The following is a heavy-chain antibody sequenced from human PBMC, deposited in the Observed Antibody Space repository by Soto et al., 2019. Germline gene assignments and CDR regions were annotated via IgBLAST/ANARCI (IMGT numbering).Heavy chain of an antibody. CDR2: IIPILGIA. Sequence: SVKVSCKASGGTFSSYTISWVRQAPGQGLEWMGRIIPILGIANSVKGRFTISRDNSKNTLYLQMGSLRAEDMAVYYCATGPGVIPRWGQGTLVTVSS. CDR1: GGTFSSYT. J-gene: IGHJ4*02. CDR3: ATGPGVIPR. V-gene: IGHV1-69*02. D-gene: IGHD3-16*02.